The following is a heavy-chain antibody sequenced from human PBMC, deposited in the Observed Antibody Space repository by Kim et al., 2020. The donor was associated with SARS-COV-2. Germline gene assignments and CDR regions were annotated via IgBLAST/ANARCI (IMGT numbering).Heavy chain of an antibody. CDR1: GGSFSSYY. Sequence: SETLSLTCTVSGGSFSSYYWSWIRQPPGKGLEWIGYIYYSGSTNYNPSLKSRVTISVDTSKNQFSLKLSSVTAADTAVYYCARVGGSYPPHYYYYGMDVWGQGTTVTVSS. V-gene: IGHV4-59*01. J-gene: IGHJ6*02. CDR2: IYYSGST. D-gene: IGHD1-26*01. CDR3: ARVGGSYPPHYYYYGMDV.